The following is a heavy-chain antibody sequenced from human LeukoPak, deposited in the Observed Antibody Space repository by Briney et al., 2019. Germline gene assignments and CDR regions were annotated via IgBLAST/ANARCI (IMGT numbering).Heavy chain of an antibody. D-gene: IGHD4-17*01. CDR3: ARDDRPYGHDFDS. J-gene: IGHJ4*02. CDR1: GFTFRHYN. Sequence: PGGSLRLSCTASGFTFRHYNINWFRQAPGRGLEWVGFIRSIADGGTTEYAASVKGRFTISRDDSKNVAYLQINNLGAEDTALYFCARDDRPYGHDFDSWGQGTLVTVSS. V-gene: IGHV3-49*03. CDR2: IRSIADGGTT.